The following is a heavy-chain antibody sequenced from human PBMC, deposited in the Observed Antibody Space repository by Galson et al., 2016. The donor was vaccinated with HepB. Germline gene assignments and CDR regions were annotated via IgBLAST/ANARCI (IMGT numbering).Heavy chain of an antibody. J-gene: IGHJ4*02. V-gene: IGHV3-7*01. CDR1: GFAFSTSW. CDR2: IKKDGSET. D-gene: IGHD2-21*02. Sequence: SLRLSCAVSGFAFSTSWMTWVRQAPGKGLEYLANIKKDGSETHYADSVRGRFTISRDNARNSLFLQVSTLRAEDTAVYYCAFGAWLDYWGQGTLVTVSS. CDR3: AFGAWLDY.